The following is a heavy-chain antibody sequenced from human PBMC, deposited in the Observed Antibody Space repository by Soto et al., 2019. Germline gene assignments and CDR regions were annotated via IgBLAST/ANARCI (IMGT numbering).Heavy chain of an antibody. CDR3: AREGITGKGGYYYYYMDV. V-gene: IGHV3-7*01. D-gene: IGHD1-20*01. J-gene: IGHJ6*03. CDR2: IKQDGSEK. CDR1: GFTFSSYW. Sequence: GGSLRLSCAASGFTFSSYWMSWVRQAPGKGLEWVANIKQDGSEKYYVDSVKGRFTISRDNAKNSLYLQMNSLRAEDTAVYYCAREGITGKGGYYYYYMDVWGKGTTVTVSS.